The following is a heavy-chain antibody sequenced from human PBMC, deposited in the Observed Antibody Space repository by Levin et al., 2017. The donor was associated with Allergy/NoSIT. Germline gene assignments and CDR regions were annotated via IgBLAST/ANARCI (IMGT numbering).Heavy chain of an antibody. Sequence: ASVKVSCAASGFTFSSNGMDWVRQAPGKGLEWVSGISGSGRSTYYADSVKGRFTISRDNSKNTLYLQMNSLRAEDTAVYYCVTGVNKVIAALGSGFDYWGQGTLVTVSS. V-gene: IGHV3-23*01. D-gene: IGHD6-6*01. CDR1: GFTFSSNG. J-gene: IGHJ4*02. CDR3: VTGVNKVIAALGSGFDY. CDR2: ISGSGRST.